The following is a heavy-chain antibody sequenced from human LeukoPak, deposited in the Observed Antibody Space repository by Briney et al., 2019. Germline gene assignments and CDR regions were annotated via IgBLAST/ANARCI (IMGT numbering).Heavy chain of an antibody. CDR1: GFTFSTYA. Sequence: GGSLRLSCAASGFTFSTYAMNWVRQAPGKGLEWVSTINHNGGNTYYADSVKGRFTISRDNSKNTLYLQMNSLRAEDTAVYYCAKVYVWNEYYFDYWGQGTLVTVSS. CDR3: AKVYVWNEYYFDY. D-gene: IGHD1-1*01. CDR2: INHNGGNT. V-gene: IGHV3-23*01. J-gene: IGHJ4*02.